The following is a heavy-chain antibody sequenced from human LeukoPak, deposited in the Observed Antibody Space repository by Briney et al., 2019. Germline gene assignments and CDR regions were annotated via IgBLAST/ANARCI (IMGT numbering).Heavy chain of an antibody. V-gene: IGHV3-7*03. CDR3: ARIGRGGYDYPYYFDY. Sequence: QSGGSLRLSCAASGFTFSSYWMSWVRQAPGKGLEWVAYIKQDGSEKYYVDSVKGRFTISRDNAKNSLYLQMNSLRAEDTAVYYCARIGRGGYDYPYYFDYWGQGTLVTVSS. CDR2: IKQDGSEK. D-gene: IGHD5-12*01. J-gene: IGHJ4*02. CDR1: GFTFSSYW.